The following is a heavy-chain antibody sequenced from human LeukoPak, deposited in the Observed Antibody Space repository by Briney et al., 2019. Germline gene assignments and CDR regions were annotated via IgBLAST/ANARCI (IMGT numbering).Heavy chain of an antibody. Sequence: GGSLRLPCAASGFTFSTKWMNWVRQAPGKGLEWVANINKDGSQKDYVDSVKGRFTISRDNANNSLYLQMNSLRAEDTAVYYCAVLTEYYYYMAVWGKGTTVTVSS. J-gene: IGHJ6*03. V-gene: IGHV3-7*01. CDR2: INKDGSQK. CDR3: AVLTEYYYYMAV. D-gene: IGHD4-23*01. CDR1: GFTFSTKW.